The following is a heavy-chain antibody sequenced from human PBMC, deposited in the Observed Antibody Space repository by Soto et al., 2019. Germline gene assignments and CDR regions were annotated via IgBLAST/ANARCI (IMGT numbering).Heavy chain of an antibody. CDR2: ISGSGGST. J-gene: IGHJ4*02. CDR1: GFTFSSYA. CDR3: AKGTRAAMVTRFDY. Sequence: EVQLLESGGGLVQPGGSLRLSCAASGFTFSSYAMSWVRQAPGKGLEWVSAISGSGGSTYYADSVKGRFTISRDNSKNTRDLQMNSLRAEDTAVYYCAKGTRAAMVTRFDYWGQGTLVTVSS. D-gene: IGHD5-18*01. V-gene: IGHV3-23*01.